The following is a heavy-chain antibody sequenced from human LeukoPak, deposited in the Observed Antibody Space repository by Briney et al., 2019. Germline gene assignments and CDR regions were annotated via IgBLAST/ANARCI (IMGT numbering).Heavy chain of an antibody. CDR3: ARVPSGSYGDLPLDY. V-gene: IGHV1-18*01. J-gene: IGHJ4*02. CDR2: ISGYNGNT. CDR1: GYTFSSYG. D-gene: IGHD1-26*01. Sequence: ASVKVSCKASGYTFSSYGITWVRQAPGQGLEWMGWISGYNGNTNYAQKLQGRVTVTTDTSTTTAYMELGSLRSDDTAVYFCARVPSGSYGDLPLDYWGQGTLVTVSS.